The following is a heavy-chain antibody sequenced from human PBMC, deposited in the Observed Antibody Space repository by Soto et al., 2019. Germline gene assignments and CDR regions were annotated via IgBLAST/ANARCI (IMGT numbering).Heavy chain of an antibody. CDR2: IIPIFGTA. CDR1: GGTFSSYA. Sequence: QVQLVQSGAEVKKPGSSVKVSCKASGGTFSSYAISWVRQAPGQGLEWMGGIIPIFGTANYAQKFQGRVTITADESTSTAYMELSSLRSEDTAVYYCARKIGYYDSSGLGTYFDYWGQGTLVTVSS. J-gene: IGHJ4*02. V-gene: IGHV1-69*01. D-gene: IGHD3-22*01. CDR3: ARKIGYYDSSGLGTYFDY.